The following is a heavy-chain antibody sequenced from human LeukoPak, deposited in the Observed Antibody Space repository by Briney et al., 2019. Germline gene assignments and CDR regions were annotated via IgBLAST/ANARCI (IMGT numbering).Heavy chain of an antibody. V-gene: IGHV3-48*01. Sequence: PGGSLRLSCAASGFTFSSYSMNWVRQAPGKGLEWVSYISSSSTTIYYADSVKGRFTISRDNADNSLFLQMNSLSADDTAVYYCARDLKRGYSSGRYSWGTGSSNDYWGQGTLVTVSS. CDR2: ISSSSTTI. D-gene: IGHD6-19*01. J-gene: IGHJ4*02. CDR3: ARDLKRGYSSGRYSWGTGSSNDY. CDR1: GFTFSSYS.